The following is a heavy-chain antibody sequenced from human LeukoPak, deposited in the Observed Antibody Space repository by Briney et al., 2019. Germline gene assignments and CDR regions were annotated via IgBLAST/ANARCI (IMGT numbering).Heavy chain of an antibody. CDR3: AKLETYPYYYYGMDV. CDR1: GGSISSYY. CDR2: IYYSGST. V-gene: IGHV4-59*08. Sequence: SETLSLTCTVSGGSISSYYWSWIRQPPGKGLEWIGYIYYSGSTNYNPSLKSRVTISVDTSKNQFSLKLSSVTAADTAVYYCAKLETYPYYYYGMDVWGQGTTVTVSS. D-gene: IGHD1-1*01. J-gene: IGHJ6*02.